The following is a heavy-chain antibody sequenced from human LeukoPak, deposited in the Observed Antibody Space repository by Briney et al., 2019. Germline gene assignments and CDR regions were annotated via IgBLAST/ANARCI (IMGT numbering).Heavy chain of an antibody. CDR3: ASRNSLFI. CDR2: IKQDGSEK. CDR1: GFTFSSYW. Sequence: PGGSLRLSCGASGFTFSSYWMSWVRQAPGKGLEWVANIKQDGSEKYYVDSVKGRFTISRDNAKNSLYLQMNSLRAEDTAVYYCASRNSLFIWGQGTLVTVSS. V-gene: IGHV3-7*01. D-gene: IGHD4-23*01. J-gene: IGHJ4*02.